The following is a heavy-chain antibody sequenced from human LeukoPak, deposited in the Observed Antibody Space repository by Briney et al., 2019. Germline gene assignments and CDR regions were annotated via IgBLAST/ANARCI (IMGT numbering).Heavy chain of an antibody. D-gene: IGHD3-22*01. CDR1: GFTFSSYG. J-gene: IGHJ4*02. V-gene: IGHV3-33*01. CDR3: ARGGQSKYDSSGYLNYFDY. Sequence: GGSLRLSCAASGFTFSSYGMHWVRQAPGKGLEWVAVIWYDGSNKYYADSVKGRFTTSRDNSKNTLYLQMNSLRAEDTAVYYCARGGQSKYDSSGYLNYFDYWGQGTLVTVSS. CDR2: IWYDGSNK.